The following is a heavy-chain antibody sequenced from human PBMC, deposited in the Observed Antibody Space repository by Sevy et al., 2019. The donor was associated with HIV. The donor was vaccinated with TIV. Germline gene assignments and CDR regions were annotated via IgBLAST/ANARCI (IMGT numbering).Heavy chain of an antibody. CDR1: GLTFSSYS. CDR2: ISSSSSYI. Sequence: GGSLRLPCAASGLTFSSYSMNWVRQAPGKGLEWVSSISSSSSYIYYADSVKGRFTISRDNAKNSLYLQMNSLRAEDTAVYYCTRGGIAATLYYFDYWGQGTLVTVSS. D-gene: IGHD6-13*01. J-gene: IGHJ4*02. V-gene: IGHV3-21*01. CDR3: TRGGIAATLYYFDY.